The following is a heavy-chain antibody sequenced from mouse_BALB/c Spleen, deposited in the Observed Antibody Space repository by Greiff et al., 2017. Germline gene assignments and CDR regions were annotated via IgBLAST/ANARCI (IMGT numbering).Heavy chain of an antibody. CDR2: IWTGGGT. J-gene: IGHJ4*01. Sequence: QVQLKESGPGLVAPSQSLSITCTVSGFSLTSYDISWIRQPPGKGLEWLGVIWTGGGTNYNSAFMSRLSISKDNSKSQVFLKMNSLQTDDTAIYYCVRDGYLPLYAMDYWGQGTSVTVSS. D-gene: IGHD1-2*01. V-gene: IGHV2-9-2*01. CDR1: GFSLTSYD. CDR3: VRDGYLPLYAMDY.